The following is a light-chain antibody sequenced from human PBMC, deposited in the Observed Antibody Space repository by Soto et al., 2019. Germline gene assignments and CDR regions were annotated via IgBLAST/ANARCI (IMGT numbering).Light chain of an antibody. CDR3: LQHNSYPLT. V-gene: IGKV1-17*03. CDR1: QDINYY. Sequence: DVQMTQSPSAMSASVGDRVTINCRARQDINYYLAWFQQKPGKVPKRLIYSASSLQSGVPSRFSGSGSGTKFTLTISGLQPEDSATYYCLQHNSYPLTFGGGTKVEIK. CDR2: SAS. J-gene: IGKJ4*01.